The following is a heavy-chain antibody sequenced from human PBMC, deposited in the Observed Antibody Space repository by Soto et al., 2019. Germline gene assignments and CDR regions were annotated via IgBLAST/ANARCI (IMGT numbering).Heavy chain of an antibody. CDR1: GFTFSTHW. CDR3: AGYSSQDSSVAGDY. CDR2: INGDGSQT. J-gene: IGHJ4*02. D-gene: IGHD3-22*01. V-gene: IGHV3-74*01. Sequence: EVQLVESGGGLVQPGGSLRLSCAASGFTFSTHWMHWVRQAPGKGLVWVSRINGDGSQTTYADAVKGRLTISRDNAKKTLYLQMNNLRVEDTAVYYGAGYSSQDSSVAGDYWGQGTLVTVSS.